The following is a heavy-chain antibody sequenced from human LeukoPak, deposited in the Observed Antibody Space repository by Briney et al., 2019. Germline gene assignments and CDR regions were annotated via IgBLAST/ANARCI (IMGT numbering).Heavy chain of an antibody. D-gene: IGHD2-2*01. V-gene: IGHV3-30*18. CDR2: ISFDGTDK. J-gene: IGHJ4*02. Sequence: GRSLRLSCAASGFTFSSYGMHWVRQAPGKGLEWVALISFDGTDKYYADSVKGRFTISRDSSKNTLYLQMNSLRPEDTAVYYRAKDRGYCSRTSCYAFDYWGQGTLVTVSS. CDR1: GFTFSSYG. CDR3: AKDRGYCSRTSCYAFDY.